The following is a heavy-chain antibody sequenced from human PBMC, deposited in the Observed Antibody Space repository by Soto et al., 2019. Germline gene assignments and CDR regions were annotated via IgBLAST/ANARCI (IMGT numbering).Heavy chain of an antibody. CDR3: AIYGSGGYYPTIFPS. D-gene: IGHD3-10*01. V-gene: IGHV4-31*03. CDR1: GGSISSAGYN. CDR2: IYYSGST. J-gene: IGHJ5*02. Sequence: SETLSLTCTVSGGSISSAGYNWSWIRQHPGKGLEWIGYIYYSGSTYYNPSLKSRVTISVDTSKNQFSLKLSSVTAADTAVYYCAIYGSGGYYPTIFPSCGQGPRVPV.